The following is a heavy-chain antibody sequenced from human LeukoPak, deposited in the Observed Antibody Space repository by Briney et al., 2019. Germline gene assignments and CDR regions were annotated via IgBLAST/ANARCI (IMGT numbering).Heavy chain of an antibody. D-gene: IGHD3-22*01. CDR2: ISGSGGST. CDR1: GFTFSSYA. V-gene: IGHV3-23*01. J-gene: IGHJ4*02. CDR3: AKTHGSSGYYYEYYFDY. Sequence: GGSLRLSCAASGFTFSSYAMSWVRQAPGKGLEWVSAISGSGGSTYYADSVKGRFTISRDNSKNTLYLQMNSLRAEDTAVYYCAKTHGSSGYYYEYYFDYWGQGTLVTVSS.